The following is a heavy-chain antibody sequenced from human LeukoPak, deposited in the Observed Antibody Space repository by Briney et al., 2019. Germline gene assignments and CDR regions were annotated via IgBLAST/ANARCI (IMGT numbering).Heavy chain of an antibody. J-gene: IGHJ4*02. D-gene: IGHD4-17*01. V-gene: IGHV4-38-2*02. CDR1: GFSISSGYY. Sequence: SETLSLTCTVSGFSISSGYYWAWIRQPPGKGLEWIGSIYESGRTYYNPSLNSRVTLSVDKSKNQFSLKLSSVTAADTAVYYCARASHDYGDYSHFDYWGQGTLVTVSS. CDR2: IYESGRT. CDR3: ARASHDYGDYSHFDY.